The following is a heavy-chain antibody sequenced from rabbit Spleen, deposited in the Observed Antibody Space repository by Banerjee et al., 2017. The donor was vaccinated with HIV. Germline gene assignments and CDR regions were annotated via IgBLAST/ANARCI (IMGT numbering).Heavy chain of an antibody. CDR2: INAVTGKA. J-gene: IGHJ4*01. CDR1: GFSFSNKAV. Sequence: QEQLVESGGGLVKPEGSLKLSCTASGFSFSNKAVMCWVRQAPGKGLEWIACINAVTGKAVYASWAKGRYTFSKTSSTTVTLEMTSLTDADTATYFCARGSAAMTMVITGFYLNLWGQGTLVTVS. D-gene: IGHD2-1*01. CDR3: ARGSAAMTMVITGFYLNL. V-gene: IGHV1S45*01.